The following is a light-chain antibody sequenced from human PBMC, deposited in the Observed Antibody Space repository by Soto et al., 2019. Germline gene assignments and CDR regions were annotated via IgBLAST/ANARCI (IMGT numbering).Light chain of an antibody. CDR1: QGITTY. Sequence: DIQLTQSPSFLSASVGDRVTITCRASQGITTYLAWYQQKPGKAPNLLIYDASTLQSGVPSRFSGSASWTEFTLTIISLQSEDFATYYCQELNSYPSFTFGPGTKVDFK. V-gene: IGKV1-9*01. CDR2: DAS. J-gene: IGKJ3*01. CDR3: QELNSYPSFT.